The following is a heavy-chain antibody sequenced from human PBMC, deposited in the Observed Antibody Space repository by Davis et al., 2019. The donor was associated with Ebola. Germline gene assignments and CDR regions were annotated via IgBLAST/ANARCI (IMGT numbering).Heavy chain of an antibody. Sequence: PGGSLRLSCAASGFSFSSYWLTWVRQVPGRGLEWVANIKQDGSVRYYVDSVKGRFTISRDNAKNSLFLQMNSLRAEDTAVYYCARDPAFSSFDYWGQGALVTVSS. V-gene: IGHV3-7*03. CDR3: ARDPAFSSFDY. D-gene: IGHD6-6*01. CDR2: IKQDGSVR. CDR1: GFSFSSYW. J-gene: IGHJ4*02.